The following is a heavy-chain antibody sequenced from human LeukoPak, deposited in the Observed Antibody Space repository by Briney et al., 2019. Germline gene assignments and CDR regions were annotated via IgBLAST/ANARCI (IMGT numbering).Heavy chain of an antibody. D-gene: IGHD6-19*01. Sequence: GGSLRLSRAASGFTFSSYDMSWVRQAPGKGLEWVSAISGSGGSTYYADSVKGRFTISRDNSKNTLYLQMNSLRAEDTAVYYCAKDPRIAVALYYFDYWGQGTLVTVSS. CDR1: GFTFSSYD. CDR3: AKDPRIAVALYYFDY. CDR2: ISGSGGST. J-gene: IGHJ4*02. V-gene: IGHV3-23*01.